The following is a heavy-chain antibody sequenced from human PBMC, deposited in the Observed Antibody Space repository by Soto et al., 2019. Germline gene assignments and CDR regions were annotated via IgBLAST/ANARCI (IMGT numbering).Heavy chain of an antibody. CDR1: GFTFSKYA. J-gene: IGHJ3*02. Sequence: QVQLVESGGGVVQPGRSLRLSCAASGFTFSKYAMHWVRQAPGKGLEWVAFISHDGSHKYYADSVTGRISISRDNSKNTLFLQVNSLRPEDTAFYYCARGSVYGEFHIWGQGTMVTVS. CDR3: ARGSVYGEFHI. D-gene: IGHD4-17*01. V-gene: IGHV3-30-3*01. CDR2: ISHDGSHK.